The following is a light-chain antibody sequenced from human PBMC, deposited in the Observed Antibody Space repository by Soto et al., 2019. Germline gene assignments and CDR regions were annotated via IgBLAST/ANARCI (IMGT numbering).Light chain of an antibody. Sequence: EIVLTQSPDTLSLSPGERATLSCRASQSVGNNYLAWFQQKPGQAPRLLIDDASTRATGIPDRFSGSGSGTDFTLTINRLEPEDSAVYYCQQCSTSPLTFGEGTKVEIK. CDR2: DAS. J-gene: IGKJ4*01. CDR1: QSVGNNY. CDR3: QQCSTSPLT. V-gene: IGKV3-20*01.